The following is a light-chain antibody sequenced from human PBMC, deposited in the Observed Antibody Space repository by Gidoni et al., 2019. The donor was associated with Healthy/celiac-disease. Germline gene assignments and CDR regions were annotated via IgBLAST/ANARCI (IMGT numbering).Light chain of an antibody. CDR1: QSVSSN. CDR2: GAS. CDR3: QQYNNWPPVT. J-gene: IGKJ2*01. V-gene: IGKV3-15*01. Sequence: EIVMTQSPATLSVSPGERATLTCRASQSVSSNLAWYQQKPGQAPRLLIDGASTRATGIPARFSGSGSGTEFTLTISSLQSEDFAVYYCQQYNNWPPVTFGQGTKLEIK.